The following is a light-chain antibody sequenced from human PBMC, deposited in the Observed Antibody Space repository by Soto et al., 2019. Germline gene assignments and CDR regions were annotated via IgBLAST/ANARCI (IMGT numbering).Light chain of an antibody. CDR3: SSRTSTSTRV. V-gene: IGLV2-14*01. J-gene: IGLJ1*01. Sequence: QSLLTQPASVSGSPGQSITISCTGTTSDVGGYNSVSWYQQHPGKAPELMIYDVSNRPSGISYRFSGSKSGNTASLTISGLQAEDEADYYCSSRTSTSTRVFGTGTKVTVL. CDR1: TSDVGGYNS. CDR2: DVS.